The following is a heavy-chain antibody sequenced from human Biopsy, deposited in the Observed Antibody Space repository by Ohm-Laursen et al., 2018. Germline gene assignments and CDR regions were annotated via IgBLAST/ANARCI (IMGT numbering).Heavy chain of an antibody. D-gene: IGHD1-26*01. CDR3: ARGEGSSWFDP. CDR2: IIPIPNVA. V-gene: IGHV1-69*10. J-gene: IGHJ5*02. CDR1: GDSFTSYA. Sequence: ASVKVSCKASGDSFTSYAIGWVRQAPGQGLEWMGGIIPIPNVATYAQKFQGRITITADESTSTAYMELSRLTSDATAVYFCARGEGSSWFDPWGHGTLVTVSS.